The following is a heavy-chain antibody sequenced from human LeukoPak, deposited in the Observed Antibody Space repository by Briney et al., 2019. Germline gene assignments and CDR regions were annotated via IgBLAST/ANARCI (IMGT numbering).Heavy chain of an antibody. CDR3: ARGALIPDF. Sequence: GGSLRLSCAASGFTFSSYAMTWVCQAPGKGLAWVSSISKSDGSTYYADSVKGRFTISRDNSKNTVYLHMDSLRVEDTAIYYCARGALIPDFRGQGTLVTVSS. CDR2: ISKSDGST. D-gene: IGHD2-21*01. V-gene: IGHV3-23*01. CDR1: GFTFSSYA. J-gene: IGHJ4*02.